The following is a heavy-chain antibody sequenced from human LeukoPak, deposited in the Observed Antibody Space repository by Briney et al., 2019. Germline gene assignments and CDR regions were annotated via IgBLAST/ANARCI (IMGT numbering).Heavy chain of an antibody. CDR3: ARESDDSSGYYDY. V-gene: IGHV4-34*01. CDR2: INHSGST. Sequence: SETLSLTCAVYGGSFSGYYWSWIRQPPGKGLEWIGEINHSGSTNYNPSLKSRVTMSVDTSKNQFSLKLNSVTAGDTAVYYCARESDDSSGYYDYWGQGTLATVSS. D-gene: IGHD3-22*01. CDR1: GGSFSGYY. J-gene: IGHJ4*02.